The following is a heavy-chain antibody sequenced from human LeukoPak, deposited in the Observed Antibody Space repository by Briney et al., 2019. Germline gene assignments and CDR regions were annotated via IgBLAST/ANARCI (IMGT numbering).Heavy chain of an antibody. CDR2: IRYDGSNK. V-gene: IGHV3-30*02. J-gene: IGHJ5*02. D-gene: IGHD5-12*01. CDR3: AKDMRGYSGYDPKNWFDP. CDR1: GFTFSSYG. Sequence: PGGSLRLSCAASGFTFSSYGMHWVRQAPGKGLEGVAFIRYDGSNKYYADSVKGRFTISRDNSKNTLYLQMNSLRAEDTAVYYCAKDMRGYSGYDPKNWFDPWGQGTLVTVSS.